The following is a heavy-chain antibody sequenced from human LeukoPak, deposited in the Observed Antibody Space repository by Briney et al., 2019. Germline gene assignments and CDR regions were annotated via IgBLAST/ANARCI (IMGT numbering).Heavy chain of an antibody. V-gene: IGHV4-34*01. CDR1: GGSFSGYY. D-gene: IGHD1-1*01. Sequence: SETLSLTCAVYGGSFSGYYWSWIRQPPGKGLEWIGEINHSGSTNYNPSLKSRVTISVDTSKSQFSLKLSSVTAADTAVYYCARHKGLTGTTLGYYYYMDVWGKGTTVTISS. J-gene: IGHJ6*03. CDR3: ARHKGLTGTTLGYYYYMDV. CDR2: INHSGST.